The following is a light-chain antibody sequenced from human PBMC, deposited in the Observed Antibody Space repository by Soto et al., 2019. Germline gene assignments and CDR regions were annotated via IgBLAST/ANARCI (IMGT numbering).Light chain of an antibody. J-gene: IGLJ1*01. CDR3: SSYAGSTNFYV. CDR2: EVT. Sequence: QSALIQPPSASGSPGQSVTISCAGSSSDVGAYEYVSWYQQHPSKAPKLILYEVTKRPSGVPDRFSGSKSGNTASLTVSALQAEDEAAYYCSSYAGSTNFYVFGTGTRSPS. V-gene: IGLV2-8*01. CDR1: SSDVGAYEY.